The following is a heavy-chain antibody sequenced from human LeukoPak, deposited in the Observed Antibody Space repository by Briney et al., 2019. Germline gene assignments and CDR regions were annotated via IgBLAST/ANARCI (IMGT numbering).Heavy chain of an antibody. CDR3: ARQRNNWNDGHWFDP. J-gene: IGHJ5*02. D-gene: IGHD1-1*01. Sequence: SETLSLTCTVSGGSISSSSYYWGWIRQPPGKGLEWIGSIYYSGSTYYNPSLKSRVTISVDTSKTQFSLKLSSVTAADTAVYYCARQRNNWNDGHWFDPWGQGTLVTVSS. V-gene: IGHV4-39*01. CDR1: GGSISSSSYY. CDR2: IYYSGST.